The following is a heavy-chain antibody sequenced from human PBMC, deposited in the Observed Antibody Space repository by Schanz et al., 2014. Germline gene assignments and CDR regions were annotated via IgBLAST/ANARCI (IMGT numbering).Heavy chain of an antibody. Sequence: QLQLQESGPGLVIPSETLSLTCTVSGGSISSSTYYWGWIRQPPGKGPEWIGTIDDTGSTYYTPSVGGRRPMSAGTSKSKLSVQLTSVPAADTAVYYCARLMVPGWFDPWGQGQLVTVSS. J-gene: IGHJ5*02. CDR1: GGSISSSTYY. CDR3: ARLMVPGWFDP. V-gene: IGHV4-39*01. D-gene: IGHD3-10*01. CDR2: IDDTGST.